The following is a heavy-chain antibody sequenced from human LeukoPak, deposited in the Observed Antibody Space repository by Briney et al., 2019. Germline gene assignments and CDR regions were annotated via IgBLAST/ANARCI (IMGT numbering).Heavy chain of an antibody. CDR1: GFTFTNFA. J-gene: IGHJ4*02. Sequence: GGSLRLSCAASGFTFTNFAMSWVRQAPGKGLEWVSSISSSGGATYYADSVKGRFTISRDNSKNTLYLQMNSLRVEDTAVYYCAKGGLYSNTWRFDYWGQGTLVTASS. CDR3: AKGGLYSNTWRFDY. D-gene: IGHD6-13*01. V-gene: IGHV3-23*01. CDR2: ISSSGGAT.